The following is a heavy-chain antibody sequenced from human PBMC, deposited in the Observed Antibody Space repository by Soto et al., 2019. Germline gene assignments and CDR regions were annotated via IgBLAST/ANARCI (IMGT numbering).Heavy chain of an antibody. V-gene: IGHV1-18*01. Sequence: QVQLVQSGAEVKKPGASVKVSCKASGYTFTSSGMSWVRQAPGQGLEWMGWISAHTGSSEYAQRFQCSVTMTTDRSTSTAYMELRSLRSDDTAVYYCARAFFYQGSDSRGYSFDAFDFWGPGTLVTVSS. CDR2: ISAHTGSS. CDR3: ARAFFYQGSDSRGYSFDAFDF. J-gene: IGHJ3*01. D-gene: IGHD3-22*01. CDR1: GYTFTSSG.